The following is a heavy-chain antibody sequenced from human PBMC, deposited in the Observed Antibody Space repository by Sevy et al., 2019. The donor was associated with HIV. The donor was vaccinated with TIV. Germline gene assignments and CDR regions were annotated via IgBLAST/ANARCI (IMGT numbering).Heavy chain of an antibody. Sequence: GGSLRLSCTASGFSFSSYEMNWVSQAPGKGLEWVSYISNSGSTIHYSDSVKGRFTISRDKAKNSLYLQMNSLRAEDTAVYYCARDLPPSATTVPHFDYWGRGTLVTVSS. D-gene: IGHD4-17*01. J-gene: IGHJ4*02. CDR1: GFSFSSYE. V-gene: IGHV3-48*03. CDR3: ARDLPPSATTVPHFDY. CDR2: ISNSGSTI.